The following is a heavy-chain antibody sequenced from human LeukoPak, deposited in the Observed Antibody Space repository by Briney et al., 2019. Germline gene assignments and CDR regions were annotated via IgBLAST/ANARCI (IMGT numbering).Heavy chain of an antibody. CDR1: GGSVSSYY. D-gene: IGHD3-10*01. J-gene: IGHJ5*02. CDR3: ARHLHSDGSGSYLNWLDP. Sequence: SETLSLTCTVSGGSVSSYYWSWIRRPPGKGLEWVGYIYTRGKTNSNPSLKGRVTILGDTSKNQFSLKLSSVTAADTAVYYCARHLHSDGSGSYLNWLDPWGQGILVTVSS. CDR2: IYTRGKT. V-gene: IGHV4-4*09.